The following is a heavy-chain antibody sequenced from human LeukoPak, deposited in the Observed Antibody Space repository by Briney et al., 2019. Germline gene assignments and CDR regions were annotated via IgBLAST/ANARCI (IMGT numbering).Heavy chain of an antibody. CDR2: ISSSGTTV. CDR1: GFTFRSY. V-gene: IGHV3-48*03. CDR3: AKALATRHMDV. Sequence: PGGSLRLSCAASGFTFRSYMNWVRQAPGKGLEWVSYISSSGTTVYYADSVKGRFTISRDNAKNSLYLQMSSLRAEDTAVYYCAKALATRHMDVWGQGTTVTVSS. J-gene: IGHJ6*02.